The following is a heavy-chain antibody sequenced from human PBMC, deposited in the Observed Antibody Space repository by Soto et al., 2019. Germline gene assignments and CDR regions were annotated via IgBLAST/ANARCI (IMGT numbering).Heavy chain of an antibody. CDR1: GGSFSGYY. D-gene: IGHD6-13*01. V-gene: IGHV4-34*01. J-gene: IGHJ4*02. CDR2: INQSGST. Sequence: QVQLQQWGAGLLKPSETLSLTCAVYGGSFSGYYWSWIRQPPGKGLEGIGEINQSGSTNYNPSLKGRVTISVDTSKNQFSLKLSSVTAADTAVHYCARTYSSSWSPFEYWGQGTLVTVSS. CDR3: ARTYSSSWSPFEY.